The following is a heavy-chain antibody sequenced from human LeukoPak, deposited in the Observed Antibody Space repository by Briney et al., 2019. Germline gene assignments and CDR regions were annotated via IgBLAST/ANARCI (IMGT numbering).Heavy chain of an antibody. CDR1: GFNFSTYN. Sequence: GGSLRLSCAASGFNFSTYNMNWVRQTPGKGLEWVSFVSSSSSTIYYADSVKGRFTISRDNTKNSLFLQMNSLRDEDTAIYYCVPSMSAAFDIWSQGTMVTVSS. CDR3: VPSMSAAFDI. V-gene: IGHV3-48*02. J-gene: IGHJ3*02. D-gene: IGHD2-8*01. CDR2: VSSSSSTI.